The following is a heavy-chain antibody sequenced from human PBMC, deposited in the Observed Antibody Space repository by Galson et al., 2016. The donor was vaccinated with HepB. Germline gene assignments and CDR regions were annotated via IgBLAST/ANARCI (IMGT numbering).Heavy chain of an antibody. CDR2: FIPENVET. Sequence: SVKVSCKGSESAFSEAYKHWVRQAPGKGLEWMGGFIPENVETIYAQNLQGRITMTEDTSTNTAYMELNRLRSEDTAVYYSATEDPVGATAFEFWGQGTLVTVSS. D-gene: IGHD1-26*01. CDR3: ATEDPVGATAFEF. V-gene: IGHV1-24*01. J-gene: IGHJ4*02. CDR1: ESAFSEAY.